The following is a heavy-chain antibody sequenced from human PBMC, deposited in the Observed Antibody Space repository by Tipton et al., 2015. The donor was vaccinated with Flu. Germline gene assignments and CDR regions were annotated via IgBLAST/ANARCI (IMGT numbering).Heavy chain of an antibody. CDR3: ARDRGWPASLDY. CDR2: IYTSGIT. Sequence: TLSLTCTVSGGSFSDSYWSWIRQPAGKGLEWIGRIYTSGITNYNPSLKSRVIMSVDTSKNQFSLNLSSVTAADTAVYYCARDRGWPASLDYWGQGILVTVSS. D-gene: IGHD3-10*01. V-gene: IGHV4-4*07. CDR1: GGSFSDSY. J-gene: IGHJ4*02.